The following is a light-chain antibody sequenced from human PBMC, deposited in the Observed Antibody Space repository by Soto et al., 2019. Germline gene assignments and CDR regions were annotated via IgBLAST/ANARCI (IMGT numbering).Light chain of an antibody. Sequence: GDRVTITCRASQGISTYLAWYQQKPGKAPKLLIYAASSLQSGVPSRFSGSGSGTEFTLTIASLQPDDFATYYCQQYETFSGTFGPGTKVDIK. CDR3: QQYETFSGT. V-gene: IGKV1-9*01. J-gene: IGKJ1*01. CDR2: AAS. CDR1: QGISTY.